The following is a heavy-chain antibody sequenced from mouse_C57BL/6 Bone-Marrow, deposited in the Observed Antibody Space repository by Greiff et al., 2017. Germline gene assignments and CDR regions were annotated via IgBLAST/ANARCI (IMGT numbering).Heavy chain of an antibody. J-gene: IGHJ3*01. Sequence: VKLMESGPELVKPGASVKISCKASGYSFTSYYIHWVKQRPGQGLEWIGWIYPGSGNTKYNEKFKGKATLTADTSSSTAYMQLSSLTSEDSAVYYCAKGDYDASWFAYWGQGTLVTVSA. D-gene: IGHD2-4*01. CDR1: GYSFTSYY. CDR2: IYPGSGNT. CDR3: AKGDYDASWFAY. V-gene: IGHV1-66*01.